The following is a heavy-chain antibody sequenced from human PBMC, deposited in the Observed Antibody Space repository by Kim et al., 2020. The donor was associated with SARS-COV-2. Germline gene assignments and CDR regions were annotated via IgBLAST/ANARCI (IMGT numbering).Heavy chain of an antibody. CDR2: IYYSGGT. Sequence: SETLSLTCTVSGGSVSSSSYSWGWIRQPPGKGLEWIGCIYYSGGTNFNPSLKNRVTISLDTSKNLFSLKLSSVTAADTALYYCARVLTVTTDYYYYGMDVWGQGNTGPVSS. V-gene: IGHV4-61*01. D-gene: IGHD4-17*01. J-gene: IGHJ6*02. CDR1: GGSVSSSSYS. CDR3: ARVLTVTTDYYYYGMDV.